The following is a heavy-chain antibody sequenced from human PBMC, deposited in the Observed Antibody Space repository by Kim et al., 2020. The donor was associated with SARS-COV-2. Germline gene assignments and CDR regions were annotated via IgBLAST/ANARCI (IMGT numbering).Heavy chain of an antibody. V-gene: IGHV3-23*01. CDR3: AKDVLYVPGRGYFDS. J-gene: IGHJ4*02. Sequence: AESIRGRFTKSRDNSKNTLYWQMDSLRVEDTAVYYCAKDVLYVPGRGYFDSWGQGVLVTVSS. D-gene: IGHD3-10*01.